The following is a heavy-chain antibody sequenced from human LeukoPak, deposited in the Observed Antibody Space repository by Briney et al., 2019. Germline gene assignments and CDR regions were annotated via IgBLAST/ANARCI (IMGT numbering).Heavy chain of an antibody. CDR1: GGSISGTNW. CDR2: IYHSGST. D-gene: IGHD3-16*01. CDR3: ARFSYYDYVWGSAPAFDY. J-gene: IGHJ4*02. V-gene: IGHV4-4*02. Sequence: SETLSLTCGVSGGSISGTNWWSWVRQPPGKGLEWIGEIYHSGSTNYNPSLKSRVTISVDKSKNQFSLKLSSVTAADTAVYYCARFSYYDYVWGSAPAFDYWGQGTLVTVSS.